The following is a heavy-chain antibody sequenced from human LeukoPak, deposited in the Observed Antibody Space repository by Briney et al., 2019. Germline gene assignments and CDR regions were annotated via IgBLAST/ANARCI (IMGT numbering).Heavy chain of an antibody. J-gene: IGHJ4*02. Sequence: ASVKVSCKVSGYTFTGYYMHWVRQAPGQGLEWMGWINPNSGGTNYAQKFQGRVTMTRDTSISTAYMELSRLRSDDTAVYYCALVVVPAAPFDYWGQGTLVTVSS. CDR1: GYTFTGYY. CDR3: ALVVVPAAPFDY. V-gene: IGHV1-2*02. D-gene: IGHD2-2*01. CDR2: INPNSGGT.